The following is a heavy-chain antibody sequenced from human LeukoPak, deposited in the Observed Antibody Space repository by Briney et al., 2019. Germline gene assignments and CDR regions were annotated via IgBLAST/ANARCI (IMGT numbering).Heavy chain of an antibody. CDR1: GYSISGSNW. Sequence: PSDTLSLTCAVSGYSISGSNWWGWLRQPPGKGLEWIGYIYYSGSTYYNPSLKSRVTMSVDTSKNQFSLKLSSVTAVDTAVYYCARTQGYCSSTSCYPFDYWGQGTLVTVSS. CDR3: ARTQGYCSSTSCYPFDY. CDR2: IYYSGST. D-gene: IGHD2-2*01. V-gene: IGHV4-28*01. J-gene: IGHJ4*02.